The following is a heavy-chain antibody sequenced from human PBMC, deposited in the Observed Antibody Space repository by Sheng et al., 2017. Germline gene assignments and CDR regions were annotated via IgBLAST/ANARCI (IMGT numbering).Heavy chain of an antibody. J-gene: IGHJ6*03. V-gene: IGHV4-39*07. CDR1: GGSISSSSYY. CDR2: IYYSGST. Sequence: QLQLQESGPGLVKPSETLSLTCTVSGGSISSSSYYWGWIRQPPGKGLEWIGSIYYSGSTYYNPSLKSRVTISVDTSKNQFSLKLSSVTAADTAVYYCARDRSNSPYYYYYMDVWGQGTTVTVSS. CDR3: ARDRSNSPYYYYYMDV. D-gene: IGHD1-26*01.